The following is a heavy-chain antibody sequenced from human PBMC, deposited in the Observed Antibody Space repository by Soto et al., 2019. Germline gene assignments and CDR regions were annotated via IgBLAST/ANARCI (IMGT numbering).Heavy chain of an antibody. J-gene: IGHJ4*02. CDR2: IYYGGRT. CDR1: GDAISSGGYY. V-gene: IGHV4-31*03. D-gene: IGHD2-15*01. Sequence: QVQLQESGPGLVKPSQTLSLTCTVAGDAISSGGYYWSWLLQHPGKGLEWIGYIYYGGRTSYNPSLKSRVTISIYMSNHQFSLKMNSLNAADTAVYYCAKAKVAHGGLLAYWGRGNLVNVSS. CDR3: AKAKVAHGGLLAY.